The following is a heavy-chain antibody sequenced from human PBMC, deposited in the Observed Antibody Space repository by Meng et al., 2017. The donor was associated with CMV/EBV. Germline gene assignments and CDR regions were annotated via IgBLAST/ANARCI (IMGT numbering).Heavy chain of an antibody. Sequence: SLKISCAASGFTFDDYAMHWVRQAPGKGLEWVSGISWNSGSIGYADSVKGRFTISRDNSKNTLYLQMNSLRAEDTAVYYCARDEGFASAFDIWGQGTMVTVSS. CDR3: ARDEGFASAFDI. CDR1: GFTFDDYA. V-gene: IGHV3-9*01. CDR2: ISWNSGSI. J-gene: IGHJ3*02.